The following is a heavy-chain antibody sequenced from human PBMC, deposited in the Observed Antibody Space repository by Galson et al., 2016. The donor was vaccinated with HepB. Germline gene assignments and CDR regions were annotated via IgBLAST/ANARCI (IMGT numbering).Heavy chain of an antibody. CDR1: GYTFTSYS. D-gene: IGHD2-8*01. CDR3: AREGMLFDMDV. J-gene: IGHJ6*02. CDR2: INTNNGNT. V-gene: IGHV1-18*04. Sequence: SVKVSCKASGYTFTSYSINWVRQAPGQGLEWMGWINTNNGNTNYAQKVQGRVTTTTDTSTSTVYMELRSLRSDDTAVYYCAREGMLFDMDVWGQGTTVIVSS.